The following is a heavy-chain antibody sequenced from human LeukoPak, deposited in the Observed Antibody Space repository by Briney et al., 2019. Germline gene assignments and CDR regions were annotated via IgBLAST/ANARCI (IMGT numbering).Heavy chain of an antibody. CDR3: ARPLRSLDYYYYDGMDV. CDR2: ISDSGGST. CDR1: GFTFCSYA. Sequence: GGSLTLSCAASGFTFCSYAMSWVRQAPGKAREWLSAISDSGGSTYYADSVRGRFTISRDNSKNTLYLQMNSLRAEDTAVYYCARPLRSLDYYYYDGMDVWGQGTTVTVSS. D-gene: IGHD4-17*01. V-gene: IGHV3-23*01. J-gene: IGHJ6*02.